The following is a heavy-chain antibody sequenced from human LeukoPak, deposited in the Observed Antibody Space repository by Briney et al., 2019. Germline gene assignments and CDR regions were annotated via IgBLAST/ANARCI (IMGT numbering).Heavy chain of an antibody. D-gene: IGHD6-13*01. J-gene: IGHJ3*02. CDR1: GGSFSGYY. CDR2: IYYSGST. Sequence: SETLSLTCAVYGGSFSGYYWSWIRQPPGKGLEWIGSIYYSGSTYYNPSLKSRVTISVDTSKNQFSLKLSSVTAADTAVYYCARDPVVPQLEWGGDAFDIWGQGTMVTVSS. V-gene: IGHV4-34*01. CDR3: ARDPVVPQLEWGGDAFDI.